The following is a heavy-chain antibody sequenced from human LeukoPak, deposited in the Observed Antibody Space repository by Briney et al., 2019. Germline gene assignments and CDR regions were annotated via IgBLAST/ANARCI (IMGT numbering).Heavy chain of an antibody. J-gene: IGHJ6*02. D-gene: IGHD3-10*01. CDR3: ARSYYGSGSYYPRLGYYYYGMDV. V-gene: IGHV4-59*01. CDR1: GGSISSYY. CDR2: IYYSGST. Sequence: SETLSLTCTVSGGSISSYYWSWIRQPPGKGLEWIGYIYYSGSTNYNPSLKSRVTISVDTSKNQFSLKLSSVTAADTAVYYCARSYYGSGSYYPRLGYYYYGMDVWGQRTTVTVSS.